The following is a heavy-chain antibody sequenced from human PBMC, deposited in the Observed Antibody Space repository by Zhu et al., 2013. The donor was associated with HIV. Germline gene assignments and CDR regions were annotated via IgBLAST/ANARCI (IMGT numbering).Heavy chain of an antibody. CDR1: GYTFTSYD. CDR2: MSPNSGHT. V-gene: IGHV1-8*01. J-gene: IGHJ6*02. CDR3: ARGRVVPAAKYYYYGMDV. D-gene: IGHD2-2*01. Sequence: QVQLVQSGAEVKKPGASVKVSCKASGYTFTSYDFNWVRQATGHGFEWMGWMSPNSGHTGYAQKFQGRVTMTSDSSMSTAFMELSSLTSDDTAVYYCARGRVVPAAKYYYYGMDVWGQGTTVTVSS.